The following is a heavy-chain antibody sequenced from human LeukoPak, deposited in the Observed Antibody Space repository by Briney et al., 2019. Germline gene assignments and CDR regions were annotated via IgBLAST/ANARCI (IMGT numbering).Heavy chain of an antibody. V-gene: IGHV3-30*04. CDR1: GLTFSSYA. CDR3: ARDTNPYCSGGSCYPLDY. Sequence: GRSLRLSCAASGLTFSSYAMHWVRQAPGKGLEWVAVISYDGSNKYYADSVRGRFTISRDNSKNTLYLQMDSLRTEDTAVYYCARDTNPYCSGGSCYPLDYWGQGTLVTVSS. J-gene: IGHJ4*02. CDR2: ISYDGSNK. D-gene: IGHD2-15*01.